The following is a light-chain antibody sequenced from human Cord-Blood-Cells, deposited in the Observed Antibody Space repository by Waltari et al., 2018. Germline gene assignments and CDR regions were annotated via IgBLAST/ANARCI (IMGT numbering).Light chain of an antibody. J-gene: IGLJ2*01. Sequence: QSALTQPRSVSGSPGQSVTISCTGTSSDFGGYNYVSWYQQHPGKAPKLLIYDVRKRPAGVPDRFSGSKSGNTASLTISGLQAEDEADYYCCSYAGSYTLVFGGGTKLTVL. CDR1: SSDFGGYNY. CDR3: CSYAGSYTLV. V-gene: IGLV2-11*01. CDR2: DVR.